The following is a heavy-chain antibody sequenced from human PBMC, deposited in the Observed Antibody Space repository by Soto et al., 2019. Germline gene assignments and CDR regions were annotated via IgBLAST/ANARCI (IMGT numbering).Heavy chain of an antibody. D-gene: IGHD1-26*01. J-gene: IGHJ3*02. CDR1: GYTFTGYY. V-gene: IGHV1-2*04. CDR3: ARGSFIVGAKDAFDI. CDR2: INPNSGGT. Sequence: QVQLVQSGAEVKMPGASVKVSCKASGYTFTGYYMHWVRQAPGQGLEWMGWINPNSGGTNYAQKFQGWVTMTRDTSISTAYMDLSRLRSDDTAVYYCARGSFIVGAKDAFDIWGQGTMVTVSS.